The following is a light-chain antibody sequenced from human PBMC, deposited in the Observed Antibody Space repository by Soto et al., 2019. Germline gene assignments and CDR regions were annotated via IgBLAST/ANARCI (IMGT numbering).Light chain of an antibody. J-gene: IGLJ1*01. CDR3: QSYDSSLSVLYV. CDR1: SSNIGAGYD. V-gene: IGLV1-40*01. CDR2: GSS. Sequence: QSVLTQPPSVSGAPGQRVSISCTGSSSNIGAGYDVHWFQQLPGTAPKLLIYGSSNRPSGVPDRFSGSKSGTSASLAITGLQAEDEADYYCQSYDSSLSVLYVFGTGTKLTVL.